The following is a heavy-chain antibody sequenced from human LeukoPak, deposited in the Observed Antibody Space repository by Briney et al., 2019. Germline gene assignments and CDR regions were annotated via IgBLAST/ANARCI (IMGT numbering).Heavy chain of an antibody. CDR3: ATTVTTEPNDY. D-gene: IGHD4-17*01. CDR2: ISSSSSYI. Sequence: GGSLRLSCAASGFTFSSYSMNWGRQAPGKGLDWVSSISSSSSYIYYADSVKGRFTISRDNAKNSLYLQMNSLRAEDTAVYYCATTVTTEPNDYWGQGTLVTVSS. J-gene: IGHJ4*02. V-gene: IGHV3-21*01. CDR1: GFTFSSYS.